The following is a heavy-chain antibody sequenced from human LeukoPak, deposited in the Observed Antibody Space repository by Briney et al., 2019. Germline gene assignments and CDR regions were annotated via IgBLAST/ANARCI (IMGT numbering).Heavy chain of an antibody. Sequence: SQTLSLTCTVSGGSISSGGYYWSWIRQHPGKGLEWIGYIYYSGSTYYNPSLKSRVTISVDTSKNQFSLTLTSVTAADTAVYFCVDDSTGYYSFDYWGQGTLVTVSS. D-gene: IGHD3-9*01. CDR1: GGSISSGGYY. CDR3: VDDSTGYYSFDY. CDR2: IYYSGST. V-gene: IGHV4-31*03. J-gene: IGHJ4*02.